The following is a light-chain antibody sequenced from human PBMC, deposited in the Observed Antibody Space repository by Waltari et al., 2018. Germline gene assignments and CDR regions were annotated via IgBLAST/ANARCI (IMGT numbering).Light chain of an antibody. Sequence: DIQMPQSPSTLSASVGDRVTITCRASQTISTWLAWYQQKPGKAPKVLIYRTSSLQSGVPSRFSGSGSGTEFTLTISSLQPDDFATYYCQQYNSYSGGTFGPGTKVDIK. J-gene: IGKJ3*01. CDR3: QQYNSYSGGT. CDR2: RTS. CDR1: QTISTW. V-gene: IGKV1-5*03.